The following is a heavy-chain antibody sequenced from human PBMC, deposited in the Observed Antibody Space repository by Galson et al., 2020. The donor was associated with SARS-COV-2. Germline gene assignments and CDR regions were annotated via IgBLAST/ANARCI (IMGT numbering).Heavy chain of an antibody. J-gene: IGHJ6*02. CDR2: IIPIFGTA. CDR1: GGTFSSYA. V-gene: IGHV1-69*13. D-gene: IGHD6-13*01. Sequence: SSVKVSCKASGGTFSSYAISWVRQAPGQGLEWMGGIIPIFGTANYAQKFQGRVTITADESTSTAYMELSSLRSEDTAVYYCARGGYSSSHYYYGMDVWGQVTTVTVSS. CDR3: ARGGYSSSHYYYGMDV.